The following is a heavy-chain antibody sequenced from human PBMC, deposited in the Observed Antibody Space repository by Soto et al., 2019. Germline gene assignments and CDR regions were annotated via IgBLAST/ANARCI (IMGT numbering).Heavy chain of an antibody. V-gene: IGHV3-21*01. Sequence: GESLKISCAASGFTFSSYSMNWVRQAPGKGLEWVSSISSSSSYIYYADSVKGRSTISRDNAKNSLYLQMNSLRAEDTAVYYCARDQLEYYYYGMDVWGQGTTVTVSS. CDR2: ISSSSSYI. D-gene: IGHD6-13*01. CDR1: GFTFSSYS. CDR3: ARDQLEYYYYGMDV. J-gene: IGHJ6*02.